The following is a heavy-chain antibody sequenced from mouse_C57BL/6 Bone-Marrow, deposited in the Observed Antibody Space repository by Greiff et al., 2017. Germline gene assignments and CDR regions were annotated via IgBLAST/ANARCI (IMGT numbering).Heavy chain of an antibody. CDR2: IYPSDSET. V-gene: IGHV1-61*01. CDR1: GYTCTSYW. CDR3: ARSGANWDVRRYFDV. Sequence: QVQLQQPGAELVRPGSSVKLSCKASGYTCTSYWMDWVKQRPGQGLEWIGNIYPSDSETHYNQKFKDKATLTVDKSSSTAYMQLSSLTSEDSAVYYWARSGANWDVRRYFDVWGTGTTVTVSS. J-gene: IGHJ1*03. D-gene: IGHD4-1*01.